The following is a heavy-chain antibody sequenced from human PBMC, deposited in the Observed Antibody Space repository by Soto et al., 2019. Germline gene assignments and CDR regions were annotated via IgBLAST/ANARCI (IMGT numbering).Heavy chain of an antibody. D-gene: IGHD3-22*01. Sequence: GGSLRLSCAASGFTFSNAWINWVRQTPGKGMEWVGRVKNKTDGGTTDFAAPVKGRFAISRDDSKNMVYLEMNSLKTEVTAIYYCTTDSYITSIIVRFDYWGHGT. CDR2: VKNKTDGGTT. CDR3: TTDSYITSIIVRFDY. J-gene: IGHJ4*01. CDR1: GFTFSNAW. V-gene: IGHV3-15*07.